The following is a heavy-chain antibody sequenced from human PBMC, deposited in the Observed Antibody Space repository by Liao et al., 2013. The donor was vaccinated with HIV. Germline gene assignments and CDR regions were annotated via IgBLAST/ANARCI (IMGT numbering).Heavy chain of an antibody. V-gene: IGHV4-30-4*08. J-gene: IGHJ4*02. D-gene: IGHD4-11*01. CDR1: RTGDYY. Sequence: RTGDYYWSWIRQSPGKGLEWIGYIYYSGRTYYNPSLKSRVTISVDTSKNQISLKLTSVTAADTAVYYCARASFSNLFDYWGQGTLVTVSS. CDR3: ARASFSNLFDY. CDR2: IYYSGRT.